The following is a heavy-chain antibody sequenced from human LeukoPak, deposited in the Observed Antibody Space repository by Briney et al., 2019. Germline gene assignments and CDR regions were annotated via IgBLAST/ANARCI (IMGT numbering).Heavy chain of an antibody. D-gene: IGHD2-15*01. Sequence: GGSLRLSCAASGFTFSSYAMSWVRQAPGKGLEWISAISGNGGSTYYADSVKGRFTISRDNSKNTLYLQMNSLRAEDTAVYYCALAAGYCSGGSCFWYGMDVWGQGTTVTVSS. V-gene: IGHV3-23*01. J-gene: IGHJ6*02. CDR3: ALAAGYCSGGSCFWYGMDV. CDR2: ISGNGGST. CDR1: GFTFSSYA.